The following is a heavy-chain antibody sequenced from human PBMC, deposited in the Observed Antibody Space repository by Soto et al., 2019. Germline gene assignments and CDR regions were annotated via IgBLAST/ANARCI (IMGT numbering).Heavy chain of an antibody. J-gene: IGHJ5*01. CDR1: GFDFSYYW. V-gene: IGHV3-7*01. CDR3: ARNTTLNGPADDS. Sequence: EVDLVESGGTLVQPGGSLRLSCAASGFDFSYYWMTWVRQAPGKGLEWVATINDDGRQTFHVDSVRGRFTISIDNAKNSMHLQMNSLRVEDTAVYYCARNTTLNGPADDSWGQGTLVTVSS. CDR2: INDDGRQT. D-gene: IGHD2-2*01.